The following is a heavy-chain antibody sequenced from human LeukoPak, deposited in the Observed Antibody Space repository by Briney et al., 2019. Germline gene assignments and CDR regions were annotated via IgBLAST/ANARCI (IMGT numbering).Heavy chain of an antibody. CDR1: GHTFTGYY. V-gene: IGHV1-2*02. J-gene: IGHJ4*02. CDR2: INPNSGGT. CDR3: ARGYYGSGGEFDY. D-gene: IGHD3-10*01. Sequence: ASVKVSCTASGHTFTGYYMHWVRQAPGQGLEWMGWINPNSGGTNYAQKFQGRVTMTRDTSISTAYMELSRLRSDDTAVYYCARGYYGSGGEFDYWGQGTLVTVSS.